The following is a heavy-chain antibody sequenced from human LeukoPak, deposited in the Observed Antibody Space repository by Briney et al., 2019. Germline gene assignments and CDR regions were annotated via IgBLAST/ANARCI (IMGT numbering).Heavy chain of an antibody. V-gene: IGHV3-7*01. CDR3: VTGRGDL. J-gene: IGHJ5*02. Sequence: GGSLRLSCAAPGFKFDDYWMNWVRQTPGKGLEWVAMIDGSEKFYVDSVKGRFIISRDNAKNSLSLQMNSVRAEDAGVYYCVTGRGDLWGQGTLVTVSS. CDR2: IDGSEK. CDR1: GFKFDDYW.